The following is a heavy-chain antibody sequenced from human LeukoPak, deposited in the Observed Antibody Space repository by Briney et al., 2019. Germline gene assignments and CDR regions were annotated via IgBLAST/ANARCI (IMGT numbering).Heavy chain of an antibody. J-gene: IGHJ4*02. CDR3: ANLHSSSRYLDYFDY. CDR1: GFTFSSYG. Sequence: PGGSLKLSCAASGFTFSSYGMHWVRQAPGKGLEWVAFIRYDGSNKYYADSVKGRFTISRDNSKNTLYLQMNSLRAEDTAVYYCANLHSSSRYLDYFDYWGQGALVTVSS. V-gene: IGHV3-30*02. CDR2: IRYDGSNK. D-gene: IGHD6-13*01.